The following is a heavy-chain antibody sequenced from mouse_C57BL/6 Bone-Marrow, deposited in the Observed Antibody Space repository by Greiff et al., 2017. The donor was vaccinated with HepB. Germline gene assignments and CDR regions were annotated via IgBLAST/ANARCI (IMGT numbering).Heavy chain of an antibody. D-gene: IGHD1-1*01. CDR1: GYTFTDYE. J-gene: IGHJ2*01. Sequence: QVQLQQSGAELVRPGASVTLSCKASGYTFTDYEMHWVKQTPVHGLEWIGAIDPETGGTAYNQKFKGKAILTADKTSSTAYMELRSLTSDDSAVYYCTRGGDYYGSSPFDYWGQGTTLTVSS. CDR2: IDPETGGT. V-gene: IGHV1-15*01. CDR3: TRGGDYYGSSPFDY.